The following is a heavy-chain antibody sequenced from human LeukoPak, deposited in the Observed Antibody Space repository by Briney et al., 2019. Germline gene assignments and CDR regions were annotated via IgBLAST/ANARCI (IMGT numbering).Heavy chain of an antibody. V-gene: IGHV3-11*06. CDR3: ARVRTNSWYSDS. CDR1: GFTFSDYY. D-gene: IGHD6-13*01. J-gene: IGHJ4*02. CDR2: ISSSSSYT. Sequence: PGGSLRLSCAASGFTFSDYYMSWIRQAPGKGLEWVSYISSSSSYTNYADSVKGRFTISRDNAKNSLYLQMNSLTAADTAVYYCARVRTNSWYSDSWGQGTLVTVSS.